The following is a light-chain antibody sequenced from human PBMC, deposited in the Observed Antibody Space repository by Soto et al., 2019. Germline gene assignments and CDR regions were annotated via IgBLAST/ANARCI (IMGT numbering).Light chain of an antibody. V-gene: IGLV1-51*01. CDR2: DNH. J-gene: IGLJ2*01. CDR1: SSNIGDNF. Sequence: QSVLTQPPSVSAAPGQRVTISCPGNSSNIGDNFVSWYQQPPGTAPKLLIYDNHKRPSGIPDRFSGSKSGTSATLGIAGLQTGDEADYYCATWDGSLTIVVFGGGTQLTVL. CDR3: ATWDGSLTIVV.